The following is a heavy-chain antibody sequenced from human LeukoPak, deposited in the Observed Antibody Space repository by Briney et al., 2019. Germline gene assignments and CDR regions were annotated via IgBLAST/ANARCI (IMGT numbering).Heavy chain of an antibody. Sequence: PGGSLRLSCAASGFTFGSYAMSWVRQAPGKGLEWVSAISGSGGSTYYADSVKGRFTISRDNSKNTLYLQMNSLRAEDTAVYYCAKDPRYGSGSYFVYWGQGTLVTVSS. CDR3: AKDPRYGSGSYFVY. J-gene: IGHJ4*02. V-gene: IGHV3-23*01. CDR1: GFTFGSYA. D-gene: IGHD3-10*01. CDR2: ISGSGGST.